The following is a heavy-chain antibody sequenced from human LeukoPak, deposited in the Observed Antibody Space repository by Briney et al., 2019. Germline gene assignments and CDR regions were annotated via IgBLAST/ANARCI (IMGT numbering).Heavy chain of an antibody. CDR2: MKQDGSEK. CDR3: ARVRGGEVWGSYPLDY. V-gene: IGHV3-7*01. J-gene: IGHJ4*02. D-gene: IGHD1-26*01. CDR1: AFTFSSYW. Sequence: PGGSLRLSCAASAFTFSSYWMSWVRQAPGKGLEWVATMKQDGSEKYFVDSVKGRFTISRDNAKNSLYLQMNSLRAEDTAVYYCARVRGGEVWGSYPLDYWGQGTLVTVSS.